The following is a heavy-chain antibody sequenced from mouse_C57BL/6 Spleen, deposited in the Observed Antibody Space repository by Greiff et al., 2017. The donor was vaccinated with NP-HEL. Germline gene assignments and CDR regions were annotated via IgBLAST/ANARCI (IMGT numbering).Heavy chain of an antibody. CDR1: GFTFSDYG. CDR3: ARDDYDGGNAMDY. D-gene: IGHD2-4*01. CDR2: ISSGSSTI. J-gene: IGHJ4*01. V-gene: IGHV5-17*01. Sequence: EVKLMESGGGLVKPGGSLKLSCAASGFTFSDYGMHWVRQAPEKGLEWVAYISSGSSTIYYADTWKGRVTISRDNSKNTLFLQMTSLRSEDTAMYDWARDDYDGGNAMDYWGQGTSVTVSS.